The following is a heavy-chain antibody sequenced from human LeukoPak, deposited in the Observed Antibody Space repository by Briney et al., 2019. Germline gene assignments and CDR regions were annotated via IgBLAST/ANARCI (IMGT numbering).Heavy chain of an antibody. CDR2: IYISGST. CDR1: GGSISSYY. D-gene: IGHD2-15*01. V-gene: IGHV4-4*07. J-gene: IGHJ3*02. CDR3: AKDGYCSGGTCYVFAFDI. Sequence: PSETLSLTCTVSGGSISSYYWSWIRQPAGKGLEWIGHIYISGSTNYNPSLKSRVTMSVDTSKNQFSLKLSSVTAADTAVYYCAKDGYCSGGTCYVFAFDIWGQGTMVTVSS.